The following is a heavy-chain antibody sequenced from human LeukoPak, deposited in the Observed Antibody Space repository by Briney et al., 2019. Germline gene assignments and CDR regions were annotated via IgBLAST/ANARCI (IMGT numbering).Heavy chain of an antibody. CDR1: GFTFSNYW. CDR2: IKEDGSET. CDR3: ARDPYVSNFDY. V-gene: IGHV3-7*03. D-gene: IGHD3-10*02. J-gene: IGHJ4*02. Sequence: GGSLRLSCAASGFTFSNYWMSWVRQAPGKGPEWMGNIKEDGSETYYVDSVKGRFTISRDNAQNSLYLHMHSLRVEDTAVYYCARDPYVSNFDYWGQGSLVTVSS.